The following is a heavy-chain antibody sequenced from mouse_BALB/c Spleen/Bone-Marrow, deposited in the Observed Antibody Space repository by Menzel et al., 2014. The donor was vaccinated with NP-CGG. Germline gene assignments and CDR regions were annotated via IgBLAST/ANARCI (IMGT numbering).Heavy chain of an antibody. CDR1: GFSLTNYG. V-gene: IGHV2-9*02. D-gene: IGHD2-4*01. CDR2: IRAGGST. CDR3: ASPVYYDYPLFAY. Sequence: VQLQQSGPGLVAPSQSLSITCTVSGFSLTNYGVHWVRQPPGKGLEWLGVIRAGGSTNYNSALMSRLSISKDNAKSQVFLKMSSLQSDDTAMYYCASPVYYDYPLFAYWGQGTLVTVSA. J-gene: IGHJ3*01.